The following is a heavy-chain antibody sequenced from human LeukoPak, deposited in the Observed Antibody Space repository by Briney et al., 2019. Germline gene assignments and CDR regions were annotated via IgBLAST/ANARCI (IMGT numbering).Heavy chain of an antibody. Sequence: GGSLRLSCVASGFTFSSYAMSWVRQAPGKGLEWVSVISTSGGSTYYADSVKGRFTISRDDSKNTLYLQMNSLRAEDTAVYYCAKDLLNDYWGQGTLVTVSS. V-gene: IGHV3-23*01. CDR3: AKDLLNDY. J-gene: IGHJ4*02. CDR1: GFTFSSYA. CDR2: ISTSGGST.